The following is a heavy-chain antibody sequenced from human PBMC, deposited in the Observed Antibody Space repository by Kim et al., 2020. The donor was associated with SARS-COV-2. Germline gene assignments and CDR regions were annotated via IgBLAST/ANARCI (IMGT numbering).Heavy chain of an antibody. J-gene: IGHJ4*02. CDR3: ASLWFEELFPQDY. D-gene: IGHD3-10*01. V-gene: IGHV3-48*02. Sequence: YSDSVKGRFTISRDNAKNSLYLQMNSLRDEDTAVYYCASLWFEELFPQDYWGQGTLVTVSS.